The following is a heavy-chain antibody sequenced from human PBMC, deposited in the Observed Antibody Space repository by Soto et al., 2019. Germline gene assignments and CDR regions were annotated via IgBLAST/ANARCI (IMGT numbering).Heavy chain of an antibody. V-gene: IGHV3-53*04. CDR2: IYSGGST. J-gene: IGHJ6*02. CDR1: GFTFSDYY. CDR3: ARVGAAGTYYYYYYGMDV. Sequence: PGGSLRLSCAASGFTFSDYYMSWIRQAPGKGLEWVSVIYSGGSTYYADSVKGRFTISRHNSKNTLYLQMNSLRAEDTAVYYCARVGAAGTYYYYYYGMDVWGQGTTVTVSS. D-gene: IGHD6-13*01.